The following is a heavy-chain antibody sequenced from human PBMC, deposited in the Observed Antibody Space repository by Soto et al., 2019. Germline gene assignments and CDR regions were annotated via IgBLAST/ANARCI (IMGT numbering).Heavy chain of an antibody. V-gene: IGHV4-61*01. D-gene: IGHD2-8*01. CDR3: AREVAEYCTNGVCYYYYYMDV. Sequence: PSETLSLTCTVSGGSVSSGSYYWSWIRQPPGKGLEWIGYIYYSGSTNYNPSLKSRVTISVDTSKNQFSLKLSSVTAADTAVYYCAREVAEYCTNGVCYYYYYMDVWGKGTTVTVSS. CDR1: GGSVSSGSYY. J-gene: IGHJ6*03. CDR2: IYYSGST.